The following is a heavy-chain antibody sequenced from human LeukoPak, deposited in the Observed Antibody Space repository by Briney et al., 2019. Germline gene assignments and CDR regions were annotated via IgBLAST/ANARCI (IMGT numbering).Heavy chain of an antibody. D-gene: IGHD5-24*01. CDR2: ISGSGGST. CDR3: ARDLPRWLPRAPLDY. Sequence: GGSLRLSCAASGFTFSSYAMRWVRQAPGKGLEWVSAISGSGGSTYYADSVKGRFTISRDNAKNSLYLQMNSLRAEDTAVYYCARDLPRWLPRAPLDYWGQGTLVTVSS. J-gene: IGHJ4*02. V-gene: IGHV3-23*01. CDR1: GFTFSSYA.